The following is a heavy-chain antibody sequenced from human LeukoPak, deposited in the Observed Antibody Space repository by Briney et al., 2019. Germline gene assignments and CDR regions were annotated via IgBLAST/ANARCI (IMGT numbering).Heavy chain of an antibody. Sequence: SETLSLTCTVSGGSISGYYWSWIRQSPGRGLEWMGYIHYRGSTNYNPSLKSRVTISVDTSKNQFSLKLSSVTAADTAVYYCARLSGYSSGHYYSDYWGQGTLVTVSS. V-gene: IGHV4-59*01. CDR1: GGSISGYY. CDR2: IHYRGST. J-gene: IGHJ4*02. CDR3: ARLSGYSSGHYYSDY. D-gene: IGHD3-22*01.